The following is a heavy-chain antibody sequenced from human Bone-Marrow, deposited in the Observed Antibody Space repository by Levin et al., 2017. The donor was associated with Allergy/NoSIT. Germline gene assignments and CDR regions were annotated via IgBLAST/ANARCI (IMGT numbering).Heavy chain of an antibody. CDR1: GGSFSGYY. CDR3: ARDAGGGSCYPYYYYGMDV. Sequence: PSETLSLTCAVYGGSFSGYYWSWIRQPPGKGLEWIGEINHSGSTNYNPSLKSRVTISVDTSKNQFSLKLSSVTAADTAVYYCARDAGGGSCYPYYYYGMDVWGQGTTVTVSS. CDR2: INHSGST. V-gene: IGHV4-34*01. J-gene: IGHJ6*02. D-gene: IGHD2-15*01.